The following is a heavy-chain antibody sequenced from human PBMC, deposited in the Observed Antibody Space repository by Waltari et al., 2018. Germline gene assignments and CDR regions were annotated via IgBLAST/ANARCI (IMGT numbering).Heavy chain of an antibody. CDR3: ARDLGRGLFLDS. Sequence: QLQLQESGPGLVKPPGTLSLTCVVSGAPMGGNSWWSWVRQSPDKGLEWIGQVHRNGRTNYNPSLASRAIVSLDSSMNQFSLRILSATAADTAVYYCARDLGRGLFLDSWGQGTLVTVSP. CDR2: VHRNGRT. J-gene: IGHJ4*02. CDR1: GAPMGGNSW. V-gene: IGHV4-4*03. D-gene: IGHD2-15*01.